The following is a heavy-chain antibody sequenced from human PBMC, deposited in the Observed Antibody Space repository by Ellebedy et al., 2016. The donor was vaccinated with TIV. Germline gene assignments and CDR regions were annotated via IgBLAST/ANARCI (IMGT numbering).Heavy chain of an antibody. CDR2: IIPLFGSA. D-gene: IGHD4-17*01. J-gene: IGHJ6*02. CDR1: GGTFSSYA. Sequence: AASVKVSCKASGGTFSSYAISWLRQAPGRGLQWMGGIIPLFGSATYAQKVQVRVTITADKSTSTAYMELSNLKSVDTAVYYCARDGNTVTTLHYFYYGMNVWGQGTTVTVSS. CDR3: ARDGNTVTTLHYFYYGMNV. V-gene: IGHV1-69*06.